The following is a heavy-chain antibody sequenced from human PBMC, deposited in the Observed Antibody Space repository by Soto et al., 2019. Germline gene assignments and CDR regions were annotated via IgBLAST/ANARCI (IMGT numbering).Heavy chain of an antibody. Sequence: SETLALTCDVSGVSISENLWTWIGQAPGKGLEWVSYVHFSGSTTYNPSLAPRLNISFDMSKSQVYLQLTSVTAADTAVYYCARFGEAAAHDANWGRGVLVTDSS. CDR3: ARFGEAAAHDAN. J-gene: IGHJ4*01. CDR2: VHFSGST. CDR1: GVSISENL. D-gene: IGHD6-13*01. V-gene: IGHV4-59*13.